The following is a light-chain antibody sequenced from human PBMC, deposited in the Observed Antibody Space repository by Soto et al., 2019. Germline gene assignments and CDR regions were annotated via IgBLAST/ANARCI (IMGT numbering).Light chain of an antibody. V-gene: IGKV3-20*01. CDR1: QSVSSIY. J-gene: IGKJ1*01. CDR3: QQSGSSHGT. CDR2: DVC. Sequence: EIVLTQSPGTLSLSPGERATLSCSASQSVSSIYLARYQQNPGQAPRLRIYDVCSRATGIPDRFRGSGSGTDFTVNNSRLEPGDFAVYYCQQSGSSHGTVGQGTKVEI.